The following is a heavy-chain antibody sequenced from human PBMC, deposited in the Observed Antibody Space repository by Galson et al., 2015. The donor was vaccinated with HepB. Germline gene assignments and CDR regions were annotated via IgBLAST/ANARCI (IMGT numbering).Heavy chain of an antibody. CDR3: ARDADSYCSGGSCVDY. CDR2: IYTSVST. CDR1: SYY. D-gene: IGHD2-15*01. V-gene: IGHV4-61*02. J-gene: IGHJ4*02. Sequence: SYYWSWIRQPAGKGLEWIGRIYTSVSTNYNPSLKSRVTISVDTSKNQFSLKLSSVTAADTAVYYCARDADSYCSGGSCVDYWGQGTLVTVSS.